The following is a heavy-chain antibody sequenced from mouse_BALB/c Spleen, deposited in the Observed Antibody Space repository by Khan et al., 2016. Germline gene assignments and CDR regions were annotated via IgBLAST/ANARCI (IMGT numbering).Heavy chain of an antibody. D-gene: IGHD4-1*01. J-gene: IGHJ3*01. CDR2: INPDSSTI. CDR3: ARNWDVGFAY. CDR1: GFDFSRYW. V-gene: IGHV4-1*02. Sequence: EVKLLESGGGLVQPGGSLKLSCAASGFDFSRYWMSWVRQAPGKGLEWIGEINPDSSTINYTPSLKDKFIISRDNAKNTLYLQMRKVRSEDTALYYCARNWDVGFAYWGQGTLITVSA.